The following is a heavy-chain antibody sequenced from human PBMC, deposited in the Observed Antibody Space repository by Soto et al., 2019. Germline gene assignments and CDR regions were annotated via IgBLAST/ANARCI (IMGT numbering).Heavy chain of an antibody. V-gene: IGHV3-48*01. J-gene: IGHJ4*02. Sequence: EVQLVESGGGLVQPGGSLRLSCAASGFTFSSYSMNWVRQAPGKGLEWVSYISSSSSTIYYADSVKGRFTISRDNAKNSLYVKMNSRRAEDTAVYYCARDRGDGDSVFDSWGQGTLVTVSS. CDR3: ARDRGDGDSVFDS. CDR2: ISSSSSTI. CDR1: GFTFSSYS. D-gene: IGHD4-17*01.